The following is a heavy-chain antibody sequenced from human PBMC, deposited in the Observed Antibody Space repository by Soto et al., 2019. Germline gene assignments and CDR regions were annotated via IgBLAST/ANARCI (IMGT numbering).Heavy chain of an antibody. CDR3: AKGTYYYGMDV. Sequence: VQLVESGGGVVQPGRSLRLSCAASGFTFSSYGMHWVRQAPGKGLEWVAVISYDGSNKYYADSVKGRFTISRDNSKNTLYLQMNSLRAEDTAVYYCAKGTYYYGMDVWGQGTTVTVSS. D-gene: IGHD2-8*01. CDR2: ISYDGSNK. V-gene: IGHV3-30*18. J-gene: IGHJ6*02. CDR1: GFTFSSYG.